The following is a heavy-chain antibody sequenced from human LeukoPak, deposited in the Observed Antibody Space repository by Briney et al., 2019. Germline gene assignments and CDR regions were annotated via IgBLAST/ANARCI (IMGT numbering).Heavy chain of an antibody. CDR2: IYYSGST. Sequence: PSETLSLTCTVSGGSISSYYWSWIRQPPGKGLEWIGYIYYSGSTNYNPSLKSRVTISVDTSKNQFSLKLSSVTAADTAVYYCAREDESGDWFDPWGQGTLVTVSS. CDR1: GGSISSYY. V-gene: IGHV4-59*01. J-gene: IGHJ5*02. CDR3: AREDESGDWFDP. D-gene: IGHD4-17*01.